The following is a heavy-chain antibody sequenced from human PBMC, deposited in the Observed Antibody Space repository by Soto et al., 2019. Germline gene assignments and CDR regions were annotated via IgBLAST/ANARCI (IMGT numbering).Heavy chain of an antibody. D-gene: IGHD3-22*01. Sequence: SETLSLTCTVSGVSIRSNNYYWNWIRQPPGKGLEWLGYISYSGKSYQSPSLKTRLAISEDMSKNQFSLRLSSVTAADPAMYFCAGFYESRHYYSAFHLWGPGAMVTLSS. J-gene: IGHJ3*01. CDR1: GVSIRSNNYY. V-gene: IGHV4-30-4*01. CDR2: ISYSGKS. CDR3: AGFYESRHYYSAFHL.